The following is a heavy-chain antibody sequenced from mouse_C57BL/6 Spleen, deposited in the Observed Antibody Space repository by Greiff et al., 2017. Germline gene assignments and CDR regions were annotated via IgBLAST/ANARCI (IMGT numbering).Heavy chain of an antibody. J-gene: IGHJ4*01. Sequence: EVHLVESGGDLVKPGGSLKLSCAASGFTFSSYGMSWVRQTPDKRLEWVATISSGGSYTYYPDSVKGRFTISRDNAKNTLYLQMSSLKSEDTAMYYCARPYYYGSSDYYAMDDGGQGTAVTVSS. CDR2: ISSGGSYT. V-gene: IGHV5-6*01. CDR1: GFTFSSYG. D-gene: IGHD1-1*01. CDR3: ARPYYYGSSDYYAMDD.